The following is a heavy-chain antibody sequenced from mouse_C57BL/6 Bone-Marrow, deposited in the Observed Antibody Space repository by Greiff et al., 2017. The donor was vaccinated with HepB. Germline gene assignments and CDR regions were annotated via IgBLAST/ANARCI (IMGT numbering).Heavy chain of an antibody. CDR2: ISYDGSN. Sequence: EVQRVESGPGLVKPSQSLSLTCSVTGFSITSGYYWTWIRQFPGNELEWMGYISYDGSNNYNPSLHNRISITRDTSKNQFFLELNSVTTEDTATYYCARPYEYDGTKLAYWGQGTLVTVSA. V-gene: IGHV3-6*01. CDR3: ARPYEYDGTKLAY. D-gene: IGHD2-4*01. CDR1: GFSITSGYY. J-gene: IGHJ3*01.